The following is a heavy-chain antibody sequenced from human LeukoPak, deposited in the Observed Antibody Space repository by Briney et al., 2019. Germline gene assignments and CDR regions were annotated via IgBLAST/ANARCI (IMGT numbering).Heavy chain of an antibody. J-gene: IGHJ6*03. V-gene: IGHV1-8*01. CDR3: ARGRLRYFDWLLSSYYYYMDV. CDR1: GYTFTSYD. D-gene: IGHD3-9*01. CDR2: MNPNSGNT. Sequence: ASVTVSCKASGYTFTSYDINWVRQATGQGLEWMGWMNPNSGNTGYAQKFQGRVTMTRNTSISTAYMELSSLRSEDTAVYYCARGRLRYFDWLLSSYYYYMDVWGKGTTVTISS.